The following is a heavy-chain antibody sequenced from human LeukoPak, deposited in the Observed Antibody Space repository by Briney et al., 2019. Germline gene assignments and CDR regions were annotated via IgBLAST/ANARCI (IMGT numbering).Heavy chain of an antibody. D-gene: IGHD1-26*01. CDR1: GFTFSSCA. CDR2: ISGGGGGTT. CDR3: AKDRIVGATTNEFDY. J-gene: IGHJ4*02. V-gene: IGHV3-23*01. Sequence: GGSLGLSCVVSGFTFSSCAMTWVRQAPGKGLEWVSAISGGGGGTTYYADSVKGRFTISRDNSKNTLYLQMNSLRAEDTAVYYCAKDRIVGATTNEFDYWGQGTLVTVSS.